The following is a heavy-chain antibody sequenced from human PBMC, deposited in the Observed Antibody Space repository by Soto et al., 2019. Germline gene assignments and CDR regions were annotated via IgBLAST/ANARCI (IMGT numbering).Heavy chain of an antibody. Sequence: QMQLVQSGPEVKKPGTSVKVSCKASGFTFTSSAMQWVRQAHGQRLEWIGWIVVGSGNTNYAQKFQERVTITRDMSTSTAYMELSSLRSEDTAVYYCAAGYCSGGSCLSWFDPWGQGTLVTVSS. D-gene: IGHD2-15*01. CDR2: IVVGSGNT. CDR1: GFTFTSSA. CDR3: AAGYCSGGSCLSWFDP. J-gene: IGHJ5*02. V-gene: IGHV1-58*02.